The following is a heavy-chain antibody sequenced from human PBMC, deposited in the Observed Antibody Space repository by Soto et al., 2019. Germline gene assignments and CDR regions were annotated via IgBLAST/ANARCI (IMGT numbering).Heavy chain of an antibody. Sequence: SETLSLTCTVSGGSISSGDYYWSWIRQPPGKGLEWIGYIYYSGSTYYNPTLKSRVTISVDTSKNQFSLKLSSVTAADTAVYYCAREGRFLEWLSGFDYWGQGTLVTVSS. CDR1: GGSISSGDYY. CDR2: IYYSGST. J-gene: IGHJ4*02. V-gene: IGHV4-30-4*01. CDR3: AREGRFLEWLSGFDY. D-gene: IGHD3-3*01.